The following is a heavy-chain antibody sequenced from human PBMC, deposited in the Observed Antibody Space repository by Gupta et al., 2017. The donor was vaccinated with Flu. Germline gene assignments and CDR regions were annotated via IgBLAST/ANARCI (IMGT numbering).Heavy chain of an antibody. J-gene: IGHJ6*02. D-gene: IGHD5-12*01. CDR3: AKGYNGYDSHYYYGMDV. Sequence: PGKGLEWVSAISDSGGSTYYADSVKGRLTISRDNSNNTLYLQTNSLRVEDTAVYHCAKGYNGYDSHYYYGMDVWGQGTTVTVSS. CDR2: ISDSGGST. V-gene: IGHV3-23*01.